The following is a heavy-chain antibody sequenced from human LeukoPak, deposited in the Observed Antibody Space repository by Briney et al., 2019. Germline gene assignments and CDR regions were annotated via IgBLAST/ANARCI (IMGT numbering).Heavy chain of an antibody. CDR1: GFTFRNYE. CDR2: ISSGGSII. D-gene: IGHD1-14*01. V-gene: IGHV3-48*03. J-gene: IGHJ4*02. CDR3: ARDGAGN. Sequence: GGSLRLSCAASGFTFRNYEMNWVRQAPGKGLEWVSYISSGGSIIHCADSVKGRFTISRDNAKNSLYLQMNSLRAEDTAIYYCARDGAGNWGQGTLVTVSS.